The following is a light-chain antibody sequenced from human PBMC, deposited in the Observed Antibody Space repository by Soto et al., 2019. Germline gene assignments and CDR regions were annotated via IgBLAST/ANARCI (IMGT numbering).Light chain of an antibody. CDR1: QSISRW. Sequence: DIQMTQSPSTLSASVGDRVTITCRASQSISRWVAWYQQKPGKAPKLLIYDASTLEGGVPSRFSGSGSGTEFTLTISSLQPDDFANYYCQQYSSYSTFGGGTKVEIK. V-gene: IGKV1-5*01. CDR3: QQYSSYST. CDR2: DAS. J-gene: IGKJ4*01.